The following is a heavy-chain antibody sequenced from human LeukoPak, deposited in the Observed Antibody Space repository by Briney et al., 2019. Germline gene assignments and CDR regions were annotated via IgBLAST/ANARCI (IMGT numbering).Heavy chain of an antibody. J-gene: IGHJ4*02. V-gene: IGHV3-66*01. Sequence: GGSLRLSCAASGFTGSSKYMSWVRQAPGKGLEWVSVIYSSGGSTYYADSVKGRFTISRDISKNMLYLQMNSLRAEDTAVYYCARDSSGSSSDYYPLGYWGQGTLVTVSS. D-gene: IGHD3-22*01. CDR3: ARDSSGSSSDYYPLGY. CDR2: IYSSGGST. CDR1: GFTGSSKY.